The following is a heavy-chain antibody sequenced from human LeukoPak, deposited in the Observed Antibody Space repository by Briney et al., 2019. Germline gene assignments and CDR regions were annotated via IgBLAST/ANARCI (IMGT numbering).Heavy chain of an antibody. CDR3: ARGPYSYDSSGAFDI. J-gene: IGHJ3*02. CDR1: GGSISSGGYS. CDR2: ISSSGST. D-gene: IGHD3-22*01. V-gene: IGHV4-61*02. Sequence: SETLSLTCAGSGGSISSGGYSWSWIRQPAGKGLEWIGRISSSGSTNYNPSLKSRVTISVDTSKNQFSLKLSSVTAADTAVYFCARGPYSYDSSGAFDIWGQGTMVTVSS.